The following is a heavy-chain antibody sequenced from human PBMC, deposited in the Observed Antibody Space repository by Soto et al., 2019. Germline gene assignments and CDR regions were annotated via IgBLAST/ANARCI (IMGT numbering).Heavy chain of an antibody. CDR2: LSGSAGST. CDR3: ARKGVGAASHDAFDI. V-gene: IGHV3-23*01. Sequence: EVQLLESGGGLVQPGGSLTLSCAASGFTFRNYAMSWVRQAPGKGLEWVSGLSGSAGSTSYADYVKGRFTISRDNSKNTLYLQMYSLRDEDTAVYYCARKGVGAASHDAFDIWGQGTMVTVSS. D-gene: IGHD2-15*01. CDR1: GFTFRNYA. J-gene: IGHJ3*02.